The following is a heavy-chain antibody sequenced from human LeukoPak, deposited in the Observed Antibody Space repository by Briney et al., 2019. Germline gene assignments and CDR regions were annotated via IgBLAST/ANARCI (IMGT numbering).Heavy chain of an antibody. J-gene: IGHJ5*02. CDR3: ARDGDYSGSGTYYNENWFDP. V-gene: IGHV1-2*02. D-gene: IGHD3-10*01. CDR2: IYPNSGGT. Sequence: ASVKVSCTASGYTFTGYYMHWVRQAPGQGYEWRGGIYPNSGGTNYAQKFQGRVTMTRDTSISTAYMELSRLRSDDTAVYYCARDGDYSGSGTYYNENWFDPWGQGTLVIVSA. CDR1: GYTFTGYY.